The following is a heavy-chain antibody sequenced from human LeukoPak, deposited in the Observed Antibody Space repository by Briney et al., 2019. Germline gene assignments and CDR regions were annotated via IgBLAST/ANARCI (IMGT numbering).Heavy chain of an antibody. CDR1: GFTFSSYW. Sequence: GGSLRLSCAASGFTFSSYWMSWVRQAPGKGLEWVANIKQDGSEKYYVDSVKGRFTISRDNAKNSLDLQMNSLRVDDTAVYYCVRDRGYSTFDYWGQGTLVIVSS. V-gene: IGHV3-7*01. D-gene: IGHD4-23*01. CDR3: VRDRGYSTFDY. J-gene: IGHJ4*02. CDR2: IKQDGSEK.